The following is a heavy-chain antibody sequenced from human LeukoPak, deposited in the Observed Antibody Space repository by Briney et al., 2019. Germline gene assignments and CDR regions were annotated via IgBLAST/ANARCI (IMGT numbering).Heavy chain of an antibody. D-gene: IGHD3-22*01. V-gene: IGHV3-11*01. Sequence: GGSLRLSCAASGFTFSDYYMSWIRQAPGKGLEWVSYISSSGSTIYYADSVKGRFTISRDNAKNSLYLQMNSLRAEDTAVYYCARGPCTPYYYDSSGYSCNWGQGTLVTVSS. CDR1: GFTFSDYY. CDR3: ARGPCTPYYYDSSGYSCN. J-gene: IGHJ4*02. CDR2: ISSSGSTI.